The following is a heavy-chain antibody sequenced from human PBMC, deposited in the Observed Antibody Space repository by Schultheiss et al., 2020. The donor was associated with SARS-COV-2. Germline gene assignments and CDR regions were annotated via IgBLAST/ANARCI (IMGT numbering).Heavy chain of an antibody. CDR3: AGAGGGVAYYYYYYMDV. J-gene: IGHJ6*03. D-gene: IGHD3-16*01. V-gene: IGHV3-48*04. Sequence: GGSLRLSCAASGFTFSSYSMNWVRQAPGKGLEWVSYISSSSSTIYYADSVKGRFTISRDNAKNSLYLQMNSLRAEDTAVYYCAGAGGGVAYYYYYYMDVWGKGTTVTVSS. CDR2: ISSSSSTI. CDR1: GFTFSSYS.